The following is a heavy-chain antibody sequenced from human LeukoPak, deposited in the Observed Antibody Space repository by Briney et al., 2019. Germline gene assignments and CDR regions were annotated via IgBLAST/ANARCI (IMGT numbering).Heavy chain of an antibody. J-gene: IGHJ6*03. V-gene: IGHV4-34*01. CDR3: ARGQRYCSGCSCYLRYYYYYMDV. D-gene: IGHD2-15*01. CDR1: GGSFSGYY. Sequence: SETLSLTCAVYGGSFSGYYWSWIRQPPGKGLEWIGEINHSGSTNYNPSLKSRVTISVDTSKNQFSLKLSSVTAADTAVYYCARGQRYCSGCSCYLRYYYYYMDVWGKGTTVTVSS. CDR2: INHSGST.